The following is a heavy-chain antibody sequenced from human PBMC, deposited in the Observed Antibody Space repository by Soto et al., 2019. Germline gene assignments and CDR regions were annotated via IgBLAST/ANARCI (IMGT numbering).Heavy chain of an antibody. CDR3: AKLGSGYYTGLYFDY. V-gene: IGHV3-7*03. Sequence: GVLRLSCAASGFSFGDYWMSWVRQAPGKGLEWVAHMKKDGSEKYYVDSVKGRFSVSRDNSKNSLYLQMDSLRAEDTAVYYCAKLGSGYYTGLYFDYWGQGTLVTVSS. J-gene: IGHJ4*02. CDR2: MKKDGSEK. D-gene: IGHD3-3*01. CDR1: GFSFGDYW.